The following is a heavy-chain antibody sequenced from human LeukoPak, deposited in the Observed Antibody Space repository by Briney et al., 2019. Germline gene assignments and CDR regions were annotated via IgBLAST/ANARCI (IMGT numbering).Heavy chain of an antibody. CDR3: AKDVGSNGFDY. D-gene: IGHD1-26*01. J-gene: IGHJ4*02. CDR1: GFIFSTYG. V-gene: IGHV3-30*18. Sequence: GGSLRLSCAASGFIFSTYGMHWVRQAPGKGLEWVAAISYDGSNKYHADSVKGRFTISRDNPKNTLNLQMNSLRAEDTAVYHCAKDVGSNGFDYWGQGTLVIVSS. CDR2: ISYDGSNK.